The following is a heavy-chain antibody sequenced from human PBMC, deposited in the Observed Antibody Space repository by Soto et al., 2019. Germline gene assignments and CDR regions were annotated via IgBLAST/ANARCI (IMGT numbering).Heavy chain of an antibody. CDR1: GGSFSGYY. CDR3: ARGRVVVAATRRWFDP. D-gene: IGHD2-15*01. Sequence: QVQLQQWGAGLLKPSETLSLTCAVYGGSFSGYYWSWIRQPPGKGLEWIGEINHSGSTNYNPSLKRRVTISVDTSKNQFSLTLSSVTAADTAVYYGARGRVVVAATRRWFDPWGQGTLVTVSS. CDR2: INHSGST. J-gene: IGHJ5*02. V-gene: IGHV4-34*01.